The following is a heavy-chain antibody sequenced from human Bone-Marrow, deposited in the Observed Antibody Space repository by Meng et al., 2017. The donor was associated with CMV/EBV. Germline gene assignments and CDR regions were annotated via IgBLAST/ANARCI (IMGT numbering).Heavy chain of an antibody. J-gene: IGHJ4*02. CDR3: AREGWFGEFGFDY. V-gene: IGHV3-21*01. D-gene: IGHD3-10*01. CDR2: ISSSSSYI. Sequence: GESLKISCAASGFTFSSYSMNWVRQAPGKELEWVSSISSSSSYIYYADSVKGRFTISRDNAKNSLYLQMNSLRAEDTAVYYCAREGWFGEFGFDYWGQGTLVTVSS. CDR1: GFTFSSYS.